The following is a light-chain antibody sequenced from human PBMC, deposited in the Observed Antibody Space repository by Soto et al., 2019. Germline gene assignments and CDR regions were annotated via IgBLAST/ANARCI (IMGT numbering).Light chain of an antibody. CDR3: QQYDVWPALT. V-gene: IGKV3-15*01. CDR2: GAS. J-gene: IGKJ4*01. CDR1: ESVSSN. Sequence: EIVMTQSPATLSVSPGERVTLSRRASESVSSNLAWYQQKPGQAPRLLMYGASTRATGIPARFSGSGSGTEFTLTISSLQSEDSAVYYCQQYDVWPALTFGGGTKVDIK.